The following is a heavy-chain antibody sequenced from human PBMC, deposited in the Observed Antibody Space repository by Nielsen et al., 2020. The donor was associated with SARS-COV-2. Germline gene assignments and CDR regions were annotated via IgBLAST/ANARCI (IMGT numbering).Heavy chain of an antibody. J-gene: IGHJ6*02. CDR1: GFTFGDYA. V-gene: IGHV3-49*04. D-gene: IGHD3-10*01. CDR3: ARDRGWTLTTKHGGHGMDV. CDR2: IGSKAYGGTT. Sequence: GESLKISCTASGFTFGDYAMSWVRQAPGKGLEWVGFIGSKAYGGTTEYAASVKGRFTISRDDSKSIAYLQMNSLRAEGTALYHCARDRGWTLTTKHGGHGMDVWGQGTTVTVSS.